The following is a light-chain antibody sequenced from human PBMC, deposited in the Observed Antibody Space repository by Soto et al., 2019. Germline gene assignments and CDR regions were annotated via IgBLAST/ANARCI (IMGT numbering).Light chain of an antibody. V-gene: IGLV7-46*01. Sequence: QTVVTQEPSLTVSPGGTVTLTCGSTTGAVTRGHYPYWFQQKPGQAPQTLIYDTDHKHSWTPARFSGSLLGDKAALTLSGAQPEDEADYYCLVTYSTTRTFGGGTQLTVL. CDR3: LVTYSTTRT. CDR1: TGAVTRGHY. CDR2: DTD. J-gene: IGLJ2*01.